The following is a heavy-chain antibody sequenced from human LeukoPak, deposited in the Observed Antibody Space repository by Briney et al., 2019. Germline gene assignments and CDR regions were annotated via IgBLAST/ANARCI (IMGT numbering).Heavy chain of an antibody. D-gene: IGHD2-2*01. CDR1: GFAVSADF. V-gene: IGHV3-53*01. J-gene: IGHJ4*02. CDR3: ASRSR. Sequence: GGSLRLSCAASGFAVSADFMTWVRQAPGQGLDWVSIPHSSIGAFYADSVRGRFTISRDNSKNTLYLQMNSLRVEDTAVYYCASRSRWGQGTLVTVSS. CDR2: PHSSIGA.